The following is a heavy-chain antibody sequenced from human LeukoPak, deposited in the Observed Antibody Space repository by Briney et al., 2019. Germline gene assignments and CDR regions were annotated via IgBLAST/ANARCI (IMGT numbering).Heavy chain of an antibody. J-gene: IGHJ6*02. Sequence: ASVKVPCKASGYTFTSYYMHWVRQAPGQGLEWMGIINPSGGSTSYAQKFQGGVTMTRDTSTSTVYMELSSLRSEDTAVYYCARDLRGYSYYYGMDVWGQGTTVTVSS. CDR3: ARDLRGYSYYYGMDV. V-gene: IGHV1-46*01. D-gene: IGHD5-12*01. CDR1: GYTFTSYY. CDR2: INPSGGST.